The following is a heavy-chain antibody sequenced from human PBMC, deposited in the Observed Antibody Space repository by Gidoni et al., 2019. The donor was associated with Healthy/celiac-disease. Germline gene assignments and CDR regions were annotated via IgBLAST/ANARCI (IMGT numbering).Heavy chain of an antibody. D-gene: IGHD3-16*02. CDR1: GFTFSSYG. CDR2: ISYDGSNK. Sequence: VQLVESGGGVVQPGSSLRLSWAASGFTFSSYGMHGRRQAPGKGLAWVAVISYDGSNKYYATSVKGRFTISRDNSKNTLYLQMNSLRAEDTAVYYCAKDMYDYVWGSYQNYYYYGMDVWGQGTTVTVSS. V-gene: IGHV3-30*18. CDR3: AKDMYDYVWGSYQNYYYYGMDV. J-gene: IGHJ6*02.